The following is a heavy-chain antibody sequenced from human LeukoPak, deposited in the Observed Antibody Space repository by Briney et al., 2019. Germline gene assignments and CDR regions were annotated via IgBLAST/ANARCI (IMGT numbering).Heavy chain of an antibody. J-gene: IGHJ6*02. CDR2: ISSSGSTI. CDR3: ARDRMGDLGCGWDPYYYYGMDV. Sequence: GGSLRLSCAASGFTFSDYYMSWIRQAPGKGLEWVSYISSSGSTIYYADSVKGRFTISRDNAKNSLYLQMNSLRAEDTAVYYCARDRMGDLGCGWDPYYYYGMDVWGQGTTVTVSS. V-gene: IGHV3-11*01. CDR1: GFTFSDYY. D-gene: IGHD6-19*01.